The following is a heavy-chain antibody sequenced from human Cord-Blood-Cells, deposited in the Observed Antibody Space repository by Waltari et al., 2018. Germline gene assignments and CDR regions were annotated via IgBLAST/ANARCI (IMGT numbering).Heavy chain of an antibody. CDR3: ARDMAGTLYAFDI. Sequence: QVQLQESGPGLAKPSETLSLTCTVSGGSISSYYWSWIRQPPGKGLEWIGYIYYSGSTNYNPSLKSRVTISVDTSKNQFSLKLSSVTAADTAVYYCARDMAGTLYAFDIWGQGTMVTVSS. CDR2: IYYSGST. CDR1: GGSISSYY. V-gene: IGHV4-59*01. D-gene: IGHD6-19*01. J-gene: IGHJ3*02.